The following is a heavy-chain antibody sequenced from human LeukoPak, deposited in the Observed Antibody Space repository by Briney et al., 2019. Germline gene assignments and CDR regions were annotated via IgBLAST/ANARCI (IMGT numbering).Heavy chain of an antibody. CDR3: ARGPEDSSGYYPGDD. D-gene: IGHD3-22*01. Sequence: GASVKVSCKASGGTFSSCAISWVRQAPGQGLEWMGGIIPIFGTANYAQKFQGRVTITADESTSTAYMELSSLRSEDTAVYYCARGPEDSSGYYPGDDWGQGTLVTVSS. CDR2: IIPIFGTA. V-gene: IGHV1-69*13. CDR1: GGTFSSCA. J-gene: IGHJ4*02.